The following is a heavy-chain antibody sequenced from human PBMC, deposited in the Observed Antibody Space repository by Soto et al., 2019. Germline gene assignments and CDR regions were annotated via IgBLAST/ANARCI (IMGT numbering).Heavy chain of an antibody. D-gene: IGHD1-26*01. CDR1: GFIFNSYS. CDR3: ASSASPDAS. V-gene: IGHV3-48*01. J-gene: IGHJ5*02. Sequence: EVQLVESGGGLVQPGGSLRLSCVASGFIFNSYSMNWVRQAPGKGLEWISYINSCSTSVFYADSVKGRFTISRDNAKNSLYLQRNSLRAEDTAVYYCASSASPDASWVKGTLVTVSS. CDR2: INSCSTSV.